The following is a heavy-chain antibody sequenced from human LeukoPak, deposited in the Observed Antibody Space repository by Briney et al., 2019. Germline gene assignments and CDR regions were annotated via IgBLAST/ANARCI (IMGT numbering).Heavy chain of an antibody. CDR3: ARQTIAAAGSGWFDP. J-gene: IGHJ5*02. Sequence: PSETLSLTCTVSGGSISSGSYYWSWIRQPAGKGLEWIGRIYTSGSTNYNPSLKSRVTISVDTSKNQFSLKLSSVTAADTAAYYCARQTIAAAGSGWFDPWGQGTLVTVSS. D-gene: IGHD6-13*01. CDR1: GGSISSGSYY. CDR2: IYTSGST. V-gene: IGHV4-61*02.